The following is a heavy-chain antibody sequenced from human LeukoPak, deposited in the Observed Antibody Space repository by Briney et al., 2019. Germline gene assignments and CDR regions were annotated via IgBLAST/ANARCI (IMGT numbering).Heavy chain of an antibody. Sequence: GASVKVSCKASGCTFTSYDINWVRKATGQGLEWMGWMNPNSGNTGYAQKFQGRVTMTRNTSISTAYMELSSLRSEDTAVYYCPRARIVSSIWFDPWGQGTLVTVSS. CDR1: GCTFTSYD. CDR2: MNPNSGNT. V-gene: IGHV1-8*01. J-gene: IGHJ5*02. CDR3: PRARIVSSIWFDP. D-gene: IGHD2-15*01.